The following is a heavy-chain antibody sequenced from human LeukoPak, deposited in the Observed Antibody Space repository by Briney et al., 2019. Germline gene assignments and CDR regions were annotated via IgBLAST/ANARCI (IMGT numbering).Heavy chain of an antibody. Sequence: GGSLRLSCAASGFTFSSYAMHWVRQAPGKGVEWVAVISYDGSNKYYADSVKGRFTISRDNSKNTLYLQMNSLRAEDTAVYYCARGPGGSSSPSRFDYWGQGTLVTVSS. CDR1: GFTFSSYA. CDR3: ARGPGGSSSPSRFDY. J-gene: IGHJ4*02. D-gene: IGHD6-6*01. V-gene: IGHV3-30-3*01. CDR2: ISYDGSNK.